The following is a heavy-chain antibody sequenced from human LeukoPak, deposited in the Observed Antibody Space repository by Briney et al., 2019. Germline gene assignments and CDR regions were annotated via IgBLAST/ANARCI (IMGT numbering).Heavy chain of an antibody. CDR1: GGSISSGSYY. Sequence: SETLSLTCTVSGGSISSGSYYWGWIRQPPGKGLEWIGSIYYSGSTYYNPSLKSRVTISVDTSKNQFSLKLSSVTAADTAVYYCAGLYYDFWSGYYPRGNWGQGTLVTVSS. D-gene: IGHD3-3*01. J-gene: IGHJ4*02. CDR2: IYYSGST. V-gene: IGHV4-39*07. CDR3: AGLYYDFWSGYYPRGN.